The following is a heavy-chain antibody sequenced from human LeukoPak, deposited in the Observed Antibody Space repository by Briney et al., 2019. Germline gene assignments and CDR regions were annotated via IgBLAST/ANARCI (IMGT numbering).Heavy chain of an antibody. CDR1: GGSITGYY. V-gene: IGHV4-59*01. D-gene: IGHD4-11*01. Sequence: SETLSLTCTVSGGSITGYYWSWIRQPPGKGLEWIGYIYYSGSTNYNPSLKSRVTISVDTSKNQFSLKLSSVTAADTAVYCCARDRDYSNYGEDAFDIWGQGTMVTVSS. J-gene: IGHJ3*02. CDR3: ARDRDYSNYGEDAFDI. CDR2: IYYSGST.